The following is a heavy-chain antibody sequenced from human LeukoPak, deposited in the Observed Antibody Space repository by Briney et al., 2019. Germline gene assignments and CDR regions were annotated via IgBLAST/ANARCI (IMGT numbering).Heavy chain of an antibody. V-gene: IGHV4-39*01. D-gene: IGHD3-3*01. CDR1: GGSISSSSYS. Sequence: SETLSLTCTVSGGSISSSSYSWGWIRQPPGKGLEWIGSIYYSGSTYYNPSLKSRVTISVDTSKNQFSLKLSSVTAADTAVYYCARRTYYDFWSKRPPFDYWGQGTLVTVSS. J-gene: IGHJ4*02. CDR2: IYYSGST. CDR3: ARRTYYDFWSKRPPFDY.